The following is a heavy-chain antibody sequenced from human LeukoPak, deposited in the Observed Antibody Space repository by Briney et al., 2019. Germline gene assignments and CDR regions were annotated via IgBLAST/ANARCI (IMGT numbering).Heavy chain of an antibody. CDR3: ATIASPSITIFGVVTPLDP. Sequence: ASVKVSCKVSGYTLTELSMHWVRQAPGKGLEWMGGFDPEDGETIYAQKFQGRVTMTEDTSTDTAYMELSSLRSEDTAVYYCATIASPSITIFGVVTPLDPWGQGTLVIVSS. CDR1: GYTLTELS. J-gene: IGHJ5*02. D-gene: IGHD3-3*01. V-gene: IGHV1-24*01. CDR2: FDPEDGET.